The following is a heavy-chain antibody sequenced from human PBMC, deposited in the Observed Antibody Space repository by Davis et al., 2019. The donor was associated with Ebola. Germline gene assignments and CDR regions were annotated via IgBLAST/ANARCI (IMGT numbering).Heavy chain of an antibody. CDR3: ATASSDYHYYYAMDV. D-gene: IGHD3-22*01. CDR1: GGTFSSYT. CDR2: IIYIFGEP. J-gene: IGHJ6*02. V-gene: IGHV1-69*06. Sequence: AASVQVSCKASGGTFSSYTVSWVRQAPGQGLEWMGGIIYIFGEPNYAQKFQGRVTITADKSTSTAYLELSSLRSEDTAVYYCATASSDYHYYYAMDVWGQGTTVTVSS.